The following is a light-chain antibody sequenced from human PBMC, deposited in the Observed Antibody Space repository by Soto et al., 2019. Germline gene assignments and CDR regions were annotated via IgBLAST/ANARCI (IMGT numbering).Light chain of an antibody. V-gene: IGKV1-33*01. Sequence: DIQMTQSPSSLSASVGDRVTITCQASQNINIYLNWYQQSPGRAPKLLIYDASSLEKGVPSRFSGTGSGTHFTLTISSLQPEDSATYYCQPCDDLPFTFGPGTKVDIK. CDR1: QNINIY. J-gene: IGKJ3*01. CDR3: QPCDDLPFT. CDR2: DAS.